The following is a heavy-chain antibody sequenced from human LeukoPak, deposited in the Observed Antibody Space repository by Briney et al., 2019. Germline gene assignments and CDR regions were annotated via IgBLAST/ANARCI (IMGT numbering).Heavy chain of an antibody. CDR1: GGSISNYY. J-gene: IGHJ3*02. CDR3: ARWVIEPGAFDI. D-gene: IGHD5-24*01. Sequence: SETLSLTCTVYGGSISNYYWNWIRQPPGTGLEWIGYIYYSGSTNYNPSLKSRVTISVDTSKNQFSLKLSSVTAADTAVYYCARWVIEPGAFDIWGQGTMVTVSS. CDR2: IYYSGST. V-gene: IGHV4-59*01.